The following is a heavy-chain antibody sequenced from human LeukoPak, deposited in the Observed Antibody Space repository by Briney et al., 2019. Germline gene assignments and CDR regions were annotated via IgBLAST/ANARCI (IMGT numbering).Heavy chain of an antibody. D-gene: IGHD3-3*01. Sequence: GGSLRLSCAASGFNYSSYTMNWVRQAPGMGLEWLSYISASRDITYYADSVKGRFTISRDNAKNSLYLQMNSLRAEDTAVYYCVRGSLASGVVVYYYYYLDVWGKGTTVTVSS. CDR2: ISASRDIT. V-gene: IGHV3-48*01. CDR3: VRGSLASGVVVYYYYYLDV. J-gene: IGHJ6*03. CDR1: GFNYSSYT.